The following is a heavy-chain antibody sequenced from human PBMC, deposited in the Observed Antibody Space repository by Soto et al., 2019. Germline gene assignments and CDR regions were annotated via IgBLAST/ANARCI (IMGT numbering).Heavy chain of an antibody. CDR1: FTSYD. CDR3: ARGPGSSDWRFSYYYMDV. J-gene: IGHJ6*02. CDR2: MHPNSGDT. D-gene: IGHD6-19*01. V-gene: IGHV1-8*01. Sequence: QVQLVQSGAEVKKPGASVKVSCTFTSYDINWVRPANGQGLEWMAWMHPNSGDTRYAQQLQGRVTMTRTTSSFTAYMEMSSLRSEYTAVYYCARGPGSSDWRFSYYYMDVWGQGTPVTVSS.